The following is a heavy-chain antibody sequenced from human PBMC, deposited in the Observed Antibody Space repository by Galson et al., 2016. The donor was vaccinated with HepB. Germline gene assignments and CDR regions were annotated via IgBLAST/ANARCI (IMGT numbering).Heavy chain of an antibody. CDR3: ARNHGGWSPYYFDY. CDR2: IGHDGRNE. V-gene: IGHV3-33*01. CDR1: GFIFSQYG. D-gene: IGHD6-19*01. J-gene: IGHJ4*02. Sequence: SLRLSCAASGFIFSQYGMHWVRQAPGKGLESVAVIGHDGRNEYYADSVKGRFTISRDNSKNTLYVQMHSLRAEDTAVYYCARNHGGWSPYYFDYWGQGTLVTVSS.